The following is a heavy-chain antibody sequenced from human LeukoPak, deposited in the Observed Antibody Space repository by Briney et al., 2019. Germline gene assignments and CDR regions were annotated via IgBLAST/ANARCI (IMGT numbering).Heavy chain of an antibody. D-gene: IGHD3-10*01. CDR2: IRSTANNYAT. CDR1: GFTFSTYA. Sequence: GGSLRLSCAASGFTFSTYAMNWVRQASGKGLEWVGRIRSTANNYATAYAASVKGRFTISRDDSKNTAYLQMNSLETEDTAVYYCAREVWFGEFYPAFDYWGQGTLVTVSS. J-gene: IGHJ4*02. V-gene: IGHV3-73*01. CDR3: AREVWFGEFYPAFDY.